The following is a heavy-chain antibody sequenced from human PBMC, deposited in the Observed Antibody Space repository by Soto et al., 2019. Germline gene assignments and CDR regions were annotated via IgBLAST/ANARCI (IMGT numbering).Heavy chain of an antibody. D-gene: IGHD4-17*01. CDR1: GYTFTSYG. CDR3: ARVPGFPVPYYDYGDYYFYYYMYV. J-gene: IGHJ6*03. CDR2: ISAYKGNT. Sequence: APGKVSCKASGYTFTSYGISWVRQAPGQELEWMGWISAYKGNTTFAHKLQVTLTMTTHTSTLTAFMALRSLRSDDTAVYYCARVPGFPVPYYDYGDYYFYYYMYVWGKVTTVTVSS. V-gene: IGHV1-18*01.